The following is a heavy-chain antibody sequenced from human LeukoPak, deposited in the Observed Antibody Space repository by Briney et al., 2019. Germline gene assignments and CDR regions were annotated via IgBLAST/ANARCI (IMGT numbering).Heavy chain of an antibody. V-gene: IGHV4-34*01. Sequence: SETLSLTCAIYDASFSGYYWSWIRQPPGNGLEWIGEIHPSGSPSYNPSLESRTIISVDASKNQFSLILNSVTAADTALYFCSRGGDASKAGKYWGQGALVTVSS. J-gene: IGHJ4*02. CDR3: SRGGDASKAGKY. CDR1: DASFSGYY. CDR2: IHPSGSP. D-gene: IGHD3-10*01.